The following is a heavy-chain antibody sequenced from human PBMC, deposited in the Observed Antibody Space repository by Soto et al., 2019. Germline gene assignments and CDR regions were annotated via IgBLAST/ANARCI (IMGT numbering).Heavy chain of an antibody. Sequence: EVQLVESGGGLVQPGGSLRLSCAASGFTFSSYDMHWVRQATGKGLEWVSAIGTAGDTYYPGSVKGRFTISRENAKNSLYLQMNSLRVGDTAVYYCARGRTGYSSGWYSRAFDIWGQGTMVTVSS. D-gene: IGHD6-19*01. V-gene: IGHV3-13*01. J-gene: IGHJ3*02. CDR3: ARGRTGYSSGWYSRAFDI. CDR2: IGTAGDT. CDR1: GFTFSSYD.